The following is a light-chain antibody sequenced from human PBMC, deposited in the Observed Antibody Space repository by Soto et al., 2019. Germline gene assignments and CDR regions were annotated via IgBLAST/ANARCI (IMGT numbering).Light chain of an antibody. V-gene: IGKV1-27*01. CDR3: QKYNSDPRT. Sequence: DIQMTQSPSSLSASVGDRVTITCRASQGISDYLAWYQQRPGKVPKLLIFAASTLQSGVPSRFSGSGSGTDFTLTISSLQPEDVATYYCQKYNSDPRTFGQGTKVEIK. CDR2: AAS. J-gene: IGKJ1*01. CDR1: QGISDY.